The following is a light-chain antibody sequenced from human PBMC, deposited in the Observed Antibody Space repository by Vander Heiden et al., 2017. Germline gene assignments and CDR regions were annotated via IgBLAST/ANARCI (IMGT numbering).Light chain of an antibody. V-gene: IGKV4-1*01. CDR3: HGDDSNRLT. J-gene: IGKJ5*01. CDR1: QSVLSISNNKNH. CDR2: WVS. Sequence: DSVMIQSPDSLAVSLGERATINCTSSQSVLSISNNKNHLAWYQQKPCQPPKLLLYWVSTRYSGVPDRFRGRGPATDFTLSISILLAADVAVYYCHGDDSNRLTFGQGTRLEIK.